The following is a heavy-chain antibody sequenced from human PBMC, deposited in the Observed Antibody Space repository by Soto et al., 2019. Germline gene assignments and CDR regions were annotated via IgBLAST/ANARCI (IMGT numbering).Heavy chain of an antibody. J-gene: IGHJ5*02. D-gene: IGHD3-9*01. CDR2: INHSGST. Sequence: SETLSLTCAVYGGSFSGYYWSWIRQPPGKGLEWIGEINHSGSTNYNPSLKSRVTISVDTSKNQFSLKLSSVTAADTAVYYCARGVPYYDILTGYYNDWFDPRGQGTLVTVS. CDR1: GGSFSGYY. CDR3: ARGVPYYDILTGYYNDWFDP. V-gene: IGHV4-34*01.